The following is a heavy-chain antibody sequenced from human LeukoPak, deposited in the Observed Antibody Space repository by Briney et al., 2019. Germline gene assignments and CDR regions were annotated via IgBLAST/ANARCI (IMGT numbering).Heavy chain of an antibody. CDR1: GGTFSSYA. CDR3: AREGGSITMIVDDAFDI. D-gene: IGHD3-22*01. Sequence: SEKVSCKASGGTFSSYAISWVRQAPGQGLEWMGGIIPIFGTANYAQKFQGRVTITTDESTSTAYMELSSLRSEDTAVYYCAREGGSITMIVDDAFDIWGQGTMVTVSS. J-gene: IGHJ3*02. CDR2: IIPIFGTA. V-gene: IGHV1-69*05.